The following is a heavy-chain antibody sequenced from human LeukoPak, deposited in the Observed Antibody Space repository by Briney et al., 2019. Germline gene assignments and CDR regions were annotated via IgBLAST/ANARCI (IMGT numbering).Heavy chain of an antibody. D-gene: IGHD3-9*01. CDR3: ARLNYDILTGYGAFDI. CDR1: GYSFTSYW. J-gene: IGHJ3*02. Sequence: GESLKISCKGSGYSFTSYWIGWVRQMPGKGLEWMGIIYPGDSDTRYSPSFQGQVTISADKSISTAYLQWSSLKASDTAMYYCARLNYDILTGYGAFDIWGQGTMVTVSS. CDR2: IYPGDSDT. V-gene: IGHV5-51*01.